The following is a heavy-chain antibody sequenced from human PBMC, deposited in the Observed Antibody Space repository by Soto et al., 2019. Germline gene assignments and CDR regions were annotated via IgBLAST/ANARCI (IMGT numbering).Heavy chain of an antibody. CDR1: GGSISSSSYY. V-gene: IGHV4-39*01. D-gene: IGHD3-22*01. CDR2: IYYSGST. CDR3: ARPPSKNYYDSSGPYYFDY. Sequence: SETLSLTCTVSGGSISSSSYYWGWIRQPPGKGLEWIGSIYYSGSTYYNPSLKSRVTISVDTSKNQFSLKLSSVTAADTAVYYCARPPSKNYYDSSGPYYFDYWGQGTLVTVSS. J-gene: IGHJ4*02.